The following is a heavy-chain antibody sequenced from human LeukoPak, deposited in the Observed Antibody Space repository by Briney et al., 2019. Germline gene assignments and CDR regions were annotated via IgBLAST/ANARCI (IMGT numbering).Heavy chain of an antibody. CDR2: ISAYNGNT. D-gene: IGHD6-13*01. V-gene: IGHV1-18*01. Sequence: ASVKVSCKASGYTFTSYGISWVRQAPGQGLEWMGWISAYNGNTNYAQKLQGRVTMTTDTSTSTAYMELSSLRSEDTAVYYCARGLEQQLVRGEFDYWGQGTLVTVSS. CDR1: GYTFTSYG. J-gene: IGHJ4*02. CDR3: ARGLEQQLVRGEFDY.